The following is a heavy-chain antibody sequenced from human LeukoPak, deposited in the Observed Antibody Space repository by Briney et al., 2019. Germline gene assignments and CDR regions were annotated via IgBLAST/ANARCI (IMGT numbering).Heavy chain of an antibody. V-gene: IGHV3-23*01. J-gene: IGHJ6*02. CDR3: AKGSGTRHYYCGMDV. Sequence: GGSLRLSCAASGFTYSNYAMSWVRQAPGKGLEWVSAISGSGGSTYYAESVKGRFTISRDNSKNTLYLQMKSPRAEDTAVYYCAKGSGTRHYYCGMDVWGQGTTVTVSS. D-gene: IGHD3-10*01. CDR1: GFTYSNYA. CDR2: ISGSGGST.